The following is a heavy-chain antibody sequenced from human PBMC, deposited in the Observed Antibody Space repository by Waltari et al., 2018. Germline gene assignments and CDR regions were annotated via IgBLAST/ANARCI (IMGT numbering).Heavy chain of an antibody. CDR3: ARDRKRWDIVVVPAGRDLGLLTSNWFDP. CDR2: IIPILGIA. D-gene: IGHD2-2*01. V-gene: IGHV1-69*04. Sequence: QVQLVQSGAEVKKPGSSVKVSCKASGGTFSSYAISWVRQAPGQGLEWMGGIIPILGIANYAQKFQGRVTITADESTSTAYMELSSLRSEDTAVYYCARDRKRWDIVVVPAGRDLGLLTSNWFDPWGQGTLVTVSS. CDR1: GGTFSSYA. J-gene: IGHJ5*02.